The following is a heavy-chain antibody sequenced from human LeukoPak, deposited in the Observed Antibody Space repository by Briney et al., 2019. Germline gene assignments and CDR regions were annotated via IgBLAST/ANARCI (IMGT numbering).Heavy chain of an antibody. Sequence: GESLKISCKGSGYSFTSYWIGWVRQMPGKGLEWMGIIYPGDSDTRYSPSFQGQVTISADKSISTAYLQWSSLKASDTAMYYCARLGGTLVRGVIHYYGMDVWGQGTTVTVSS. V-gene: IGHV5-51*01. CDR3: ARLGGTLVRGVIHYYGMDV. D-gene: IGHD3-10*01. J-gene: IGHJ6*02. CDR1: GYSFTSYW. CDR2: IYPGDSDT.